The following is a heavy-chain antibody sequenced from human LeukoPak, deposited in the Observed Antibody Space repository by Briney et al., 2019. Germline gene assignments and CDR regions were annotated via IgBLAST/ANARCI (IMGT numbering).Heavy chain of an antibody. CDR1: GFTFSSYA. D-gene: IGHD6-13*01. CDR2: ISGSGGST. CDR3: AKSVVDSSSWYDAFDI. Sequence: GGSLRLSCAASGFTFSSYAMSWVRQAPGKGLEWVSAISGSGGSTYYADSVKGRFTISRDNSKNTLYLQMNSLRAEDTAVYYCAKSVVDSSSWYDAFDIWGQGTMVTVSS. V-gene: IGHV3-23*01. J-gene: IGHJ3*02.